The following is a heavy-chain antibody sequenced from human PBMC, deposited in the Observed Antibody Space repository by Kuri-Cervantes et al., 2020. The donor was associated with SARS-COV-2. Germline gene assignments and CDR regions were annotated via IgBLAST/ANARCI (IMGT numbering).Heavy chain of an antibody. J-gene: IGHJ4*02. Sequence: SVKVSCKASGGTFSSCDISWVRQAPGQEVGWMGGISPMFGAAKYGQKFQGRVTIIADESTSTAYMELSSLRPEDTAVYYCARGSTGLGALDFWGQGTLVTVSS. CDR1: GGTFSSCD. D-gene: IGHD4-17*01. V-gene: IGHV1-69*13. CDR2: ISPMFGAA. CDR3: ARGSTGLGALDF.